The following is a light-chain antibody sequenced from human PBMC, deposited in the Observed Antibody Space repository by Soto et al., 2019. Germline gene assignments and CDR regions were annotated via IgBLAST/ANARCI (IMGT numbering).Light chain of an antibody. V-gene: IGKV3-15*01. J-gene: IGKJ4*01. CDR1: QSLSSN. Sequence: EIVLTQFPATLSVSPGETATLTCRASQSLSSNLAWYQQRRGQAPRLLMFDTSTRASGTPARFSGSGSGTEFTLTIASLQSEDFAXYYCXXXNHWPRMLSFGGGTKVELK. CDR3: XXXNHWPRMLS. CDR2: DTS.